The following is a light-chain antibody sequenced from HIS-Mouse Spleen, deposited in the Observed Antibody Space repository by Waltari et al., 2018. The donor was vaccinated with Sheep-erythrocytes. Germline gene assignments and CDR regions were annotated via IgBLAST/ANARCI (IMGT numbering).Light chain of an antibody. V-gene: IGLV1-47*01. Sequence: QSVLTPPPSASGTPGQRVTIPCSGSTSTLGSNYVSPYQQLPGTAPKLLIYRNNQRPSGVPDRFSGSKSGTSASLAISGLRSEDEADYYCAAWDDSLSGVVFGGGTKLTVL. CDR3: AAWDDSLSGVV. J-gene: IGLJ2*01. CDR2: RNN. CDR1: TSTLGSNY.